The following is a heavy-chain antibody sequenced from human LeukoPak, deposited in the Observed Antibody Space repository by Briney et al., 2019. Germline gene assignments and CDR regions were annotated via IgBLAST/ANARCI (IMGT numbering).Heavy chain of an antibody. Sequence: SVKVSCKASGGTFSSYAISWVRQAPGQGLEWMGRIIPILGIANYAQKFQGRVTITADKSTSTAYMELSSLRSEDTAVYYCARDYYGSGSSQISPLYGMDVWGQGTTVTVSS. CDR2: IIPILGIA. V-gene: IGHV1-69*04. D-gene: IGHD3-10*01. CDR3: ARDYYGSGSSQISPLYGMDV. J-gene: IGHJ6*02. CDR1: GGTFSSYA.